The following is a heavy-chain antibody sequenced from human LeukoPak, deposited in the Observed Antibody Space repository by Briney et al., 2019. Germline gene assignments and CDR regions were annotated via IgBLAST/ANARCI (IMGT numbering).Heavy chain of an antibody. CDR1: GYTFTSYD. Sequence: ASVKVSCKASGYTFTSYDINWVRQATGQGLEWMGWMNPNSGNTGYAQKFQGRVTITRNTSISTAYMELSSLRSEDTAVYYCARVHKGHYGFEGYLGYWGQGTLVTVSS. CDR2: MNPNSGNT. CDR3: ARVHKGHYGFEGYLGY. V-gene: IGHV1-8*03. J-gene: IGHJ4*02. D-gene: IGHD3-10*01.